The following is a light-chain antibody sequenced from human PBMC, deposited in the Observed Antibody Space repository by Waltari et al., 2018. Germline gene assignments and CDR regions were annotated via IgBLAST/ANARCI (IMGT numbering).Light chain of an antibody. CDR2: INSDGSH. Sequence: QLVLTQSPSASASLGASVKLTCTLSSGHSSNVIAWHQQQQEKGPRYLMKINSDGSHSKGDGMPGRCSGSSSGAERYLTISSLQSEDEADYYCQTGGHGTWVFGGGTKLTVL. CDR3: QTGGHGTWV. CDR1: SGHSSNV. J-gene: IGLJ3*02. V-gene: IGLV4-69*01.